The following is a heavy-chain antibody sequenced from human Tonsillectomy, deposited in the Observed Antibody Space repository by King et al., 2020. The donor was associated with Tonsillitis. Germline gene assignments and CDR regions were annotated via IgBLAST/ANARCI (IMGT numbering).Heavy chain of an antibody. Sequence: QLVQSGAEVKKPGASVKVSCKASGYSFTDYYMHWVRQAPGQGLEWLGWINPYSDTTNYAQNFQGRVTMTRDTSIITVYMELSRLRSDDTAVYYCAIDAATVVNLNWFDPWGQGTLVTVSS. D-gene: IGHD4-23*01. CDR2: INPYSDTT. CDR1: GYSFTDYY. CDR3: AIDAATVVNLNWFDP. V-gene: IGHV1-2*02. J-gene: IGHJ5*02.